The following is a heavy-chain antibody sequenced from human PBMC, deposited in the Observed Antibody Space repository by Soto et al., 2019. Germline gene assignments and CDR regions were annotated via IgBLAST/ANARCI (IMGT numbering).Heavy chain of an antibody. D-gene: IGHD1-1*01. J-gene: IGHJ4*02. CDR2: INLRGGTT. Sequence: QVQLVQSGAEVRKPGASERLSCETSGYNFNQYYIHWVRQAPGQGLEWMGIINLRGGTTEYAHKFQGRVTVTGDTSTSTAYMQLSSLRSEDTAVYFCARGPDDSDVPRWDYWGQGTLVTVSS. V-gene: IGHV1-46*02. CDR3: ARGPDDSDVPRWDY. CDR1: GYNFNQYY.